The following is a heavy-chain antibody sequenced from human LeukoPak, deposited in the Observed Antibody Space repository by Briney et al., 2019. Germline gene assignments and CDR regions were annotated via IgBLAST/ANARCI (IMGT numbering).Heavy chain of an antibody. J-gene: IGHJ6*03. Sequence: ASVKVSCKASVGTFSSYAISWVRQAPGQGLEWMGGIIPIFGTANYAQKFQGRVTITTDESTSTAYMELSSLRSEDTAVYYCARARLAARPSYYYYYMDVWGKGTTVTVSS. CDR3: ARARLAARPSYYYYYMDV. D-gene: IGHD6-6*01. V-gene: IGHV1-69*05. CDR1: VGTFSSYA. CDR2: IIPIFGTA.